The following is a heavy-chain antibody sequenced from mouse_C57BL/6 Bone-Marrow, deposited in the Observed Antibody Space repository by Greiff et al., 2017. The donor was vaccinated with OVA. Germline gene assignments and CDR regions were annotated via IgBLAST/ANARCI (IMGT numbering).Heavy chain of an antibody. J-gene: IGHJ4*01. CDR3: VAVENAMDY. D-gene: IGHD1-1*01. V-gene: IGHV10-1*01. CDR2: IRSKSNNYAT. CDR1: GFSFNTYA. Sequence: EVMLVESGGGLVQPKGSLKLSCAASGFSFNTYAMNWVRQAPGKGLEWVARIRSKSNNYATYYADSVKDRFTISRDDSESMLYLQMNNLKTEDTAMYYCVAVENAMDYWGQGTSVTVSS.